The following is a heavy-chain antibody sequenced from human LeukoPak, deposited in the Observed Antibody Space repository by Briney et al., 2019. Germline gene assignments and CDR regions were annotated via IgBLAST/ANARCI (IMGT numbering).Heavy chain of an antibody. D-gene: IGHD3-22*01. CDR1: GFTFSSYW. Sequence: GGSLRLSCAASGFTFSSYWMSWVRQAPGKGLEWVADIKQDGSEKYYVDSVKGRFTISRDNAKNSLYLQMNSLRAEDTAVYYCARGPSMIVVGLEYYSDYWGQGTLVTVSS. V-gene: IGHV3-7*01. J-gene: IGHJ4*02. CDR3: ARGPSMIVVGLEYYSDY. CDR2: IKQDGSEK.